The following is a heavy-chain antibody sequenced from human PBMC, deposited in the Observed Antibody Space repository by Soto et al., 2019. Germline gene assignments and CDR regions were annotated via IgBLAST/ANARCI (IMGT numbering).Heavy chain of an antibody. V-gene: IGHV3-7*04. CDR2: IKQDGSEK. Sequence: GGSLRLSCAASGFTFSRYWMSWVRQAPGKALEWVANIKQDGSEKWYVDSVKGRFTMSRDNAKNSLYLQMNSLRAEDTAVYYCARGDYHDTSGPFSDAFDIWGQGTMVTVSS. CDR1: GFTFSRYW. CDR3: ARGDYHDTSGPFSDAFDI. D-gene: IGHD3-22*01. J-gene: IGHJ3*02.